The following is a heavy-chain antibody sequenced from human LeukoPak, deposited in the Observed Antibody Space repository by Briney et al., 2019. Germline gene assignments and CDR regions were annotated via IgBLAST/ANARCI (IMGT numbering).Heavy chain of an antibody. CDR1: GFTFDDYG. J-gene: IGHJ3*02. V-gene: IGHV3-20*04. CDR3: ARDLHCSGKGAFDI. CDR2: INWNGGST. Sequence: GGSLRLSCAASGFTFDDYGMSWVRQAAGKGLEWVSGINWNGGSTGYADSVKGRFTISRDNAKNSLYLQMNSLRAEDTALYYCARDLHCSGKGAFDIWGQGTMVTVSS. D-gene: IGHD3-10*02.